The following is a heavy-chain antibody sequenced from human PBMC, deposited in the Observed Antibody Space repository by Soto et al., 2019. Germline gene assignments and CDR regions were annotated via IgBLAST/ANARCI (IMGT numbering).Heavy chain of an antibody. CDR1: GFTFSSYG. CDR2: ISYDGSNK. Sequence: GGSLTLSCAASGFTFSSYGMHWVRQAPGKGLEWVAVISYDGSNKYYADSVKGRFTISRDNSKNTLYLQMNSLRAEDTAAYYCAKDAESYDFWSGYYFFGFYYYGMDVWGQGTTVTVSS. J-gene: IGHJ6*02. D-gene: IGHD3-3*01. V-gene: IGHV3-30*18. CDR3: AKDAESYDFWSGYYFFGFYYYGMDV.